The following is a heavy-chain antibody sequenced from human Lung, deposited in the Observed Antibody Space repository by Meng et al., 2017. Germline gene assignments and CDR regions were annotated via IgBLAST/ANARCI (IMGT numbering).Heavy chain of an antibody. V-gene: IGHV1-18*01. J-gene: IGHJ4*02. CDR3: ARDIGQWLVQRDLDY. CDR2: ISAYNGNT. D-gene: IGHD6-19*01. Sequence: QVQLVQSGAEVKKRGASVKGSCKASGDTFTSYGISWVRQAPGQGLEWMGWISAYNGNTNYAQKLQGRVTMTTDTSTSTAYMELRSLRSDDTAVYYCARDIGQWLVQRDLDYWGQGTLVTVSS. CDR1: GDTFTSYG.